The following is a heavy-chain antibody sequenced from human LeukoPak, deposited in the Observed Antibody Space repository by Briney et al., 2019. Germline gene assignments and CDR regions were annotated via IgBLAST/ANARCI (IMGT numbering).Heavy chain of an antibody. Sequence: GGSLRLSYAASGFTFSDYYMSWIRQAPGKGLEWVSYISSSGSTIYYADSVKGRFTISRDNAKNSLYLQMNSLRAEDTAVYYCARGPSYYDFWSGYLFDYWGQGTLVTVSS. V-gene: IGHV3-11*04. J-gene: IGHJ4*02. D-gene: IGHD3-3*01. CDR3: ARGPSYYDFWSGYLFDY. CDR1: GFTFSDYY. CDR2: ISSSGSTI.